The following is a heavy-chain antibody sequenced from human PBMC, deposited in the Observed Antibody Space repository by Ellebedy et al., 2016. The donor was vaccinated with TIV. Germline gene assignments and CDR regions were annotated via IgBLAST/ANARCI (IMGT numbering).Heavy chain of an antibody. CDR3: PRDEVYSSSWYAYYYYGMDV. D-gene: IGHD6-13*01. Sequence: SLKISCAASGFTFDDYGMHWVRQAPGKGLEWVSGISWNSGKIGYADSVKGRFTISRDNAKNSLYLQMNSLRAEETAVYYCPRDEVYSSSWYAYYYYGMDVWGQGTTVTVSS. CDR1: GFTFDDYG. J-gene: IGHJ6*02. V-gene: IGHV3-9*01. CDR2: ISWNSGKI.